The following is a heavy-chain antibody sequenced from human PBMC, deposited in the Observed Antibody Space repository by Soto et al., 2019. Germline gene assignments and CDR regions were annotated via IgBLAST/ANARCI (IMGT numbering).Heavy chain of an antibody. D-gene: IGHD3-3*01. CDR3: ARDGSITIFGVVSGGSYYYYGMDV. J-gene: IGHJ6*02. CDR1: GYTFTSYV. CDR2: ISAYNGNT. Sequence: ASVKVSCKASGYTFTSYVISWVRHAPGQGLEWMGWISAYNGNTNYAQKLQGRVTMTTDTSTSTAYMELRSLRSDDTAVYYCARDGSITIFGVVSGGSYYYYGMDVWGQGTTVTVSS. V-gene: IGHV1-18*01.